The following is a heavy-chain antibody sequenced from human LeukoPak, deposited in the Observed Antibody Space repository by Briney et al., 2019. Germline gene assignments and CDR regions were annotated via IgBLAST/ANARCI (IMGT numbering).Heavy chain of an antibody. V-gene: IGHV3-11*06. J-gene: IGHJ5*02. CDR3: ARSSSGGSAGTWFDP. CDR2: ISSSRSYI. CDR1: GYSVSSGYY. Sequence: LSLTCSVSGYSVSSGYYWGWIRQSPGKGLEWVSFISSSRSYIYYADSVKGRFTISRDNAKNSLYLQMTSLRAEDTAVYYCARSSSGGSAGTWFDPWGQGTLVTVSS. D-gene: IGHD2-15*01.